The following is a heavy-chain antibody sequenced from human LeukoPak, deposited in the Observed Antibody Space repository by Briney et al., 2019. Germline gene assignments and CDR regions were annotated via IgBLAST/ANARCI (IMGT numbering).Heavy chain of an antibody. CDR3: AISSSGWYYFDY. J-gene: IGHJ4*02. CDR1: GYTFTSYG. V-gene: IGHV1-18*01. CDR2: ISAYNGNT. Sequence: ASVKVSCKASGYTFTSYGISWVRQAPGQGLAWMGWISAYNGNTNYAQKLQGRVTMTTDTSMSTAYMELRSLRSDDTAVYYCAISSSGWYYFDYWGQGTLVTVSS. D-gene: IGHD6-19*01.